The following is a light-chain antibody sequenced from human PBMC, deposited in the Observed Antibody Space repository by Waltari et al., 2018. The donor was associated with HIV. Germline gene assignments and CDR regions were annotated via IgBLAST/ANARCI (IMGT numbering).Light chain of an antibody. CDR2: MVR. CDR1: TRDNRGYNF. V-gene: IGLV2-14*01. CDR3: TSYTSSTTLYV. J-gene: IGLJ1*01. Sequence: SALTQPPSVSGSPGPSLTVSCPGTTRDNRGYNFVARYQPHPRQIPKFTIYMVRHPPSGISNRFSGSKSGNTASLTISGLQAEDEAYYYCTSYTSSTTLYVFGSGTRVTVL.